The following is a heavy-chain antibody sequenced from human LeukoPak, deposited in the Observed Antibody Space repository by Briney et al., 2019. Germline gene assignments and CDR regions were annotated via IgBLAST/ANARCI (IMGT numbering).Heavy chain of an antibody. Sequence: SETLSLTCTVSGVSISSYYWSWIRQPPGKGLEWIGYIYYSGSTNYNPSLKSRVTISVDTSKNQFSLKLSSVTAADTAVYYCARGKGLRGYSYGRLFDYWGQGTVVTVSS. CDR2: IYYSGST. V-gene: IGHV4-59*08. J-gene: IGHJ4*02. CDR1: GVSISSYY. CDR3: ARGKGLRGYSYGRLFDY. D-gene: IGHD5-18*01.